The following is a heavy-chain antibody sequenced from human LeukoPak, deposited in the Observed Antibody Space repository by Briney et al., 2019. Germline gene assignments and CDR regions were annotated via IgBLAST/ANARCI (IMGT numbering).Heavy chain of an antibody. Sequence: GGSLRLSCAASGFTFSDYYMSWIRQAPGKGLEWVSYISSSGSTIYYADSVKVRFTISRDNAKNSLYLQMNSLRAEDTAVYYCARDLGSSWYGTLNWFDPWGQGTLVTVSS. J-gene: IGHJ5*02. V-gene: IGHV3-11*01. D-gene: IGHD6-13*01. CDR1: GFTFSDYY. CDR2: ISSSGSTI. CDR3: ARDLGSSWYGTLNWFDP.